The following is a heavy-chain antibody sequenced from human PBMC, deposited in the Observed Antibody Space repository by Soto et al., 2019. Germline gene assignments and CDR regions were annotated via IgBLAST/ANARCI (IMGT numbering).Heavy chain of an antibody. Sequence: GGSLRLSCAASGFTFSSYSMNWVRQAPGKGLEWVSSISSSSSYIYYADSVKGRFTISRDKAKNSLYLQMNSLRAEDTAVYYCARDLVVVAATAGYWGKGTLVTVSS. D-gene: IGHD2-15*01. J-gene: IGHJ4*02. V-gene: IGHV3-21*01. CDR1: GFTFSSYS. CDR2: ISSSSSYI. CDR3: ARDLVVVAATAGY.